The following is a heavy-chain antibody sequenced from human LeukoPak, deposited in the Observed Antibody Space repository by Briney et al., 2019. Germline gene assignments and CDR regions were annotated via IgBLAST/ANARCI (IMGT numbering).Heavy chain of an antibody. V-gene: IGHV1-18*01. Sequence: ASVKVSCKASGYTFTSYGISWVRQAPGQGLEWMGWISAYNGNTNYAQKLQGRVTMTTDTSTSTAYMELRSLRSDDTAVYYCALLPVTVTTELFDYWGQGTLVTVSS. CDR2: ISAYNGNT. J-gene: IGHJ4*02. CDR1: GYTFTSYG. CDR3: ALLPVTVTTELFDY. D-gene: IGHD4-17*01.